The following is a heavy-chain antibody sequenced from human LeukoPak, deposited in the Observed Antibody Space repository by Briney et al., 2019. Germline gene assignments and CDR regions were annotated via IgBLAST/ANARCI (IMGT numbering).Heavy chain of an antibody. D-gene: IGHD2-21*01. Sequence: GRFLRLSCAASGFTFSSYWMNWVRQAPGKGLEWVANIKEDGSEKYYVDSVKGRFSISRDNAKNSLYLQMNSLRAEDTAVYYFTRERAYEIFDYWGRGTLVTVSS. CDR1: GFTFSSYW. CDR3: TRERAYEIFDY. V-gene: IGHV3-7*03. CDR2: IKEDGSEK. J-gene: IGHJ4*02.